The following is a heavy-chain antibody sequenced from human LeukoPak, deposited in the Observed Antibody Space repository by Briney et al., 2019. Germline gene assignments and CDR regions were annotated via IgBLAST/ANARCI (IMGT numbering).Heavy chain of an antibody. CDR2: ISGSGGST. Sequence: PSETLSLTCTVSGGSISSYYWSWVRQAPGKGLEWVSVISGSGGSTYYADSVKGRFTISRDNSKNTLYVQMNSLRAEDTAVYYCAKHLYYDSGAYHTLSSFDYWGQGTLVTVSS. J-gene: IGHJ4*02. CDR3: AKHLYYDSGAYHTLSSFDY. V-gene: IGHV3-23*01. D-gene: IGHD3-22*01. CDR1: GGSISSYY.